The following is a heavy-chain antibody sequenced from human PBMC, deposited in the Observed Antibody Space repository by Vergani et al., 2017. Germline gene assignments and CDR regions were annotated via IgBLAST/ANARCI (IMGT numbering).Heavy chain of an antibody. D-gene: IGHD5-12*01. J-gene: IGHJ4*02. Sequence: EVQLVESGGGLVKPGGSLRLSCAASGFTFSSYSMNWVRQAPGKGLEWVSSISSSSSYIYYADSVKGRFTISRDNAKNSLYLQMNSLRAEDTAVYYCAKDPVDIVATGGSFDYWGQGTLVTVSS. CDR2: ISSSSSYI. CDR1: GFTFSSYS. V-gene: IGHV3-21*01. CDR3: AKDPVDIVATGGSFDY.